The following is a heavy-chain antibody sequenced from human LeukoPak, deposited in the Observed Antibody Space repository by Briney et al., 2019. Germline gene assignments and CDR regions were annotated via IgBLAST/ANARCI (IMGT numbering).Heavy chain of an antibody. Sequence: GESLKISCKGSGYSFTNYWIGWVRQMPGKGLEWMGIIYPGDSDTRYSPSFQGQVTISADKSINTAYLRWSSLKASDTAMHYCARRGSGYYFDYWGQGTLVTVSS. CDR2: IYPGDSDT. CDR3: ARRGSGYYFDY. D-gene: IGHD1-26*01. CDR1: GYSFTNYW. V-gene: IGHV5-51*01. J-gene: IGHJ4*02.